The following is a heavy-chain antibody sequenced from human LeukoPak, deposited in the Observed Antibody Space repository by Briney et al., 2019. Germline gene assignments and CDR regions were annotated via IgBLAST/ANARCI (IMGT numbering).Heavy chain of an antibody. D-gene: IGHD2-8*01. Sequence: ASVKVSCKASGYTFTSYGISWVRQAPGQGLEWMGWISAYNGNTNYAQKLQGRVTMTTDTSTSTAYMELRSLRSDDTAVYYCARAAGYCTNGVCYYAFDIWGQGTMVTVFS. J-gene: IGHJ3*02. V-gene: IGHV1-18*01. CDR1: GYTFTSYG. CDR2: ISAYNGNT. CDR3: ARAAGYCTNGVCYYAFDI.